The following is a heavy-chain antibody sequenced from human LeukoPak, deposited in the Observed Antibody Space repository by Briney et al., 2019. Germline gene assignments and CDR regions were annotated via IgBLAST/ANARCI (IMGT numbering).Heavy chain of an antibody. CDR1: GFTFSTYA. Sequence: GGSLRLSCAASGFTFSTYAMSWVRQAPGKGLEWVSIISGSGGSTYYADSVKGRFTISRENSKNTLYLQMNSLRAEDTAVYYCAKERLTPPAFDQWGQGILVTVSS. CDR3: AKERLTPPAFDQ. J-gene: IGHJ4*02. V-gene: IGHV3-23*01. CDR2: ISGSGGST.